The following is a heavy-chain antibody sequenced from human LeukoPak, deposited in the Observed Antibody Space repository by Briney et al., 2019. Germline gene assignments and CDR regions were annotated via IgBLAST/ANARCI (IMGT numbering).Heavy chain of an antibody. V-gene: IGHV4-34*01. Sequence: PSETLSLTCAVYGGSFSGYYWSWIRQPPGKGLEWIGSIYYSGSTYYNPSLKSRVTISVDTSKNQFSLKLSSVTAADTAVYYCARPGLEWFNWFDPWGQGTLVTVSS. CDR1: GGSFSGYY. D-gene: IGHD3-3*01. CDR3: ARPGLEWFNWFDP. J-gene: IGHJ5*02. CDR2: IYYSGST.